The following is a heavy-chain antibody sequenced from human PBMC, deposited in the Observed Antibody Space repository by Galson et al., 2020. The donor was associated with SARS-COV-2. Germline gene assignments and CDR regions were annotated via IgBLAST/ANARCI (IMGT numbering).Heavy chain of an antibody. CDR3: ARVLGIAVAGINDY. CDR2: ISSGTNYI. J-gene: IGHJ4*02. D-gene: IGHD6-19*01. Sequence: GESLKISCAASGFTFSDYNMNWVRQAPGKALEWVASISSGTNYIYYADSVKGRFTISKDNAKNSLYLQLNNLRVEDSGVYYCARVLGIAVAGINDYWGQGTLLTVSS. CDR1: GFTFSDYN. V-gene: IGHV3-21*01.